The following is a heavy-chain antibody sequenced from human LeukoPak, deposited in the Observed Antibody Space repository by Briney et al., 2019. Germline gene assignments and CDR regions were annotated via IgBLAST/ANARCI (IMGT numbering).Heavy chain of an antibody. Sequence: GGSLRLSCAASGFTFSHYSMNWVRQAPGKGLEWVSSISSSSSYIYYADSVKGRFTISRDNAKNSLYLHMNSLRVDDTAVYYCARLAPFNSLDYWGQGTLVTVSS. CDR1: GFTFSHYS. D-gene: IGHD6-6*01. J-gene: IGHJ4*02. CDR3: ARLAPFNSLDY. CDR2: ISSSSSYI. V-gene: IGHV3-21*01.